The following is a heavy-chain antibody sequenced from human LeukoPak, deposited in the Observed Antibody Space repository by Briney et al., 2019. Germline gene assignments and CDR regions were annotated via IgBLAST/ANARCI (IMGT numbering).Heavy chain of an antibody. CDR1: GGSISSSSYY. CDR3: ARRLVRVPAAMDV. D-gene: IGHD2-2*01. Sequence: SETLSLTCTVSGGSISSSSYYWGWIRQPPGKGLEWIGSIYYSGSTYYNPSLKSRVTISVDTSKNQFSLKLSSVTAADTAVYYCARRLVRVPAAMDVWGKGTTVTVSS. V-gene: IGHV4-39*07. J-gene: IGHJ6*04. CDR2: IYYSGST.